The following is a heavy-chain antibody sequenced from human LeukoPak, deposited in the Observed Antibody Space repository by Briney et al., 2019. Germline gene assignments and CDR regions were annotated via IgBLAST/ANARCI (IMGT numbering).Heavy chain of an antibody. CDR3: ARGGNSSGARLRIDY. CDR2: INPSGGST. V-gene: IGHV1-46*01. J-gene: IGHJ4*02. CDR1: GYIFINYY. D-gene: IGHD3-22*01. Sequence: ASVKVSCKASGYIFINYYIHWVRQAPGQGLEWMGIINPSGGSTSYAQKFQGRVTMTRDTSTSTVYMELSSLRSEDTAVYYCARGGNSSGARLRIDYWGQGTLVTVSS.